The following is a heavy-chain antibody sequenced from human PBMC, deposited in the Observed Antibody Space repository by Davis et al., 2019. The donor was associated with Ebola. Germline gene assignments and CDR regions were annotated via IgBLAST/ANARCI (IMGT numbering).Heavy chain of an antibody. J-gene: IGHJ6*04. V-gene: IGHV3-11*06. CDR3: AREALLWFGELLFIGYGMDV. CDR2: ISSSSSYI. D-gene: IGHD3-10*01. Sequence: GGSLRLSCAASGFTFSVYYMSWIRQAPGKGPEWVSSISSSSSYIYYADSVKGRFTISRDNAKNSLYLQMNSLRAEDTAVYYCAREALLWFGELLFIGYGMDVWGKGTTVTVSS. CDR1: GFTFSVYY.